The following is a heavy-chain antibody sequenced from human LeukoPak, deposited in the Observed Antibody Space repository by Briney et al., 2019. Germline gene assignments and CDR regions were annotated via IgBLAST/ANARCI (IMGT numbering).Heavy chain of an antibody. Sequence: VSVNVSCQASGYTFLRYDLNWVRQPTGQGREWMGWMNHNCGNTRYAQKLQGRVTMTRNTSISAAYMELSSLRSEDTAVYYCARSRITGNNWFDPWGQGTQVTDSS. CDR3: ARSRITGNNWFDP. D-gene: IGHD1-20*01. CDR1: GYTFLRYD. V-gene: IGHV1-8*01. J-gene: IGHJ5*02. CDR2: MNHNCGNT.